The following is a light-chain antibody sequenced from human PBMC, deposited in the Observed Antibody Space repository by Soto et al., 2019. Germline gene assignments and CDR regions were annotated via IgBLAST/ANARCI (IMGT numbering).Light chain of an antibody. CDR3: MQSTQLPPT. CDR1: QSLVHTDGNTY. V-gene: IGKV2-30*02. Sequence: DVVMTQSPLSLPVTLGQPASISCTSSQSLVHTDGNTYLSWFQQRPGQSPRRLIYKVSDWDSGVPDRFSGSGSGTDFTLEISRVETDDVGIYYCMQSTQLPPTFGQGTRLEIK. J-gene: IGKJ5*01. CDR2: KVS.